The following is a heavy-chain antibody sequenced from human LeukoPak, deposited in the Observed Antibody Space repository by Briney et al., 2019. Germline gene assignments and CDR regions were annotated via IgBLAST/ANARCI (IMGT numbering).Heavy chain of an antibody. D-gene: IGHD2-15*01. CDR3: VTDTVVPLAQIDH. Sequence: GGSLRLSCAASGFTFTDAWMSWVRQAPGKGLEWVGRVRSVAAGGATEYAAPVEGRFIISRDDSKHTLSLQMNSLEIEDTAVYFCVTDTVVPLAQIDHWGQGTPVTVSS. J-gene: IGHJ4*02. CDR1: GFTFTDAW. CDR2: VRSVAAGGAT. V-gene: IGHV3-15*01.